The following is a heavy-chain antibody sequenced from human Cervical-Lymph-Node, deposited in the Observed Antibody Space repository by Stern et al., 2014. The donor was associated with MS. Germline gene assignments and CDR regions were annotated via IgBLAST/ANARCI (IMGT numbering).Heavy chain of an antibody. Sequence: VQLVESGAEVKKPGSSVKVSCKGSGDTFSYYAISWGRQAPGQGLEWMGGLIPILGSPDYAQNFQARVTISADESTKTSYMELTSLRSDDTAVYYCARGPDYWNGDRFFYHGMDVWGQGTMVTVSS. CDR1: GDTFSYYA. V-gene: IGHV1-69*01. CDR2: LIPILGSP. D-gene: IGHD3-3*01. J-gene: IGHJ6*02. CDR3: ARGPDYWNGDRFFYHGMDV.